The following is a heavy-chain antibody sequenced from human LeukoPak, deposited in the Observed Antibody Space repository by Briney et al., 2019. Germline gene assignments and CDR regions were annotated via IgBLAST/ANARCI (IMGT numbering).Heavy chain of an antibody. D-gene: IGHD6-13*01. Sequence: GSLRLSCAASGFTFSSYAMNWVRQAPGKGLEWVSAISGRGGSTYYADSVKGRFTISRANSKNTLYPQMNSLRAEDTAVYDCAKDAAAAGYFDYWGQGTLVTVSS. J-gene: IGHJ4*02. CDR3: AKDAAAAGYFDY. V-gene: IGHV3-23*01. CDR2: ISGRGGST. CDR1: GFTFSSYA.